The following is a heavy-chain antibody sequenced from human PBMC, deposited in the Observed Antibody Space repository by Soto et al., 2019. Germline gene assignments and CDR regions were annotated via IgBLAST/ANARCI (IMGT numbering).Heavy chain of an antibody. CDR3: ARSQGSSTSLEIYYYYYYGMDV. Sequence: QVQLVQSGAEVKKPGSSVKVSCKASGGTFSSYAISWVRQAPGQGLEWMGGIIPISDTTNYAQKFQGRDTITADESTSTAYMELSSLRSEDTAVYYCARSQGSSTSLEIYYYYYYGMDVWGQGTTVTASS. D-gene: IGHD2-2*01. V-gene: IGHV1-69*01. J-gene: IGHJ6*02. CDR1: GGTFSSYA. CDR2: IIPISDTT.